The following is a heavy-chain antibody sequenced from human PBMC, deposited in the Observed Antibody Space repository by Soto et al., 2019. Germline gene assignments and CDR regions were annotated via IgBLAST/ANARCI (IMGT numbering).Heavy chain of an antibody. Sequence: EVQLVESGGDLVKPEESLRLACAGSGLTFSNAWMNWVRQAPGKGLEWVGRIKSKLDGGTADYAAPVKGRFTISRDDSQSTLYLQMRSLKTEDTAVYYCTATLITGYDLDYWGQGTLLTVSS. CDR3: TATLITGYDLDY. J-gene: IGHJ4*02. V-gene: IGHV3-15*07. D-gene: IGHD5-12*01. CDR1: GLTFSNAW. CDR2: IKSKLDGGTA.